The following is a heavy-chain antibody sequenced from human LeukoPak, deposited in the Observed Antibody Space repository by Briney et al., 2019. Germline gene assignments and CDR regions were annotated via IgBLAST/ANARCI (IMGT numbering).Heavy chain of an antibody. CDR1: GGTISSYY. J-gene: IGHJ4*02. Sequence: SETLSLTCSVSGGTISSYYWSWIRQPPGKGLEWIGYVYYSRSTSYNPSLRSRVTISVDMSKNQFSLKLSSMTAADTAVYYCARGSMPEYSSGWHGFDYWGQGILVTVSS. CDR3: ARGSMPEYSSGWHGFDY. V-gene: IGHV4-59*08. CDR2: VYYSRST. D-gene: IGHD6-19*01.